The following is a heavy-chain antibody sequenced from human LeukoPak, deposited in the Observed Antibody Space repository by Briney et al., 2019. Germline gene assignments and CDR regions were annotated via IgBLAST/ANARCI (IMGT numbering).Heavy chain of an antibody. J-gene: IGHJ4*02. CDR3: AHCWGAVRGVIH. CDR1: GGSISNYYW. CDR2: IYWNDDK. V-gene: IGHV2-5*01. Sequence: TLSLTCNVSGGSISNYYWSWIRQPPGKALEWLALIYWNDDKRYSPSLKSRLTITKDTSKNQVVLTMTNMDPVDTATYYCAHCWGAVRGVIHWGQGTLVTVSS. D-gene: IGHD3-10*01.